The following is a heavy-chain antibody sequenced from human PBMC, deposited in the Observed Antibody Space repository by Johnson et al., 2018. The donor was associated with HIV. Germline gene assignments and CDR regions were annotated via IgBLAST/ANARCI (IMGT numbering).Heavy chain of an antibody. CDR2: ISGYGRTI. J-gene: IGHJ3*02. D-gene: IGHD3-16*01. V-gene: IGHV3-11*01. CDR3: ASQVRGLRLGVDAFDI. Sequence: QVQLVESGGGVVRPGGSLRLSCAASGFTFSDSYMAWIRQAPWKGLEWISYISGYGRTIYYADSVRGRFTISRDNAKNSLYLQMNSLRAEDTAVYFCASQVRGLRLGVDAFDIWGQGTMVTVSS. CDR1: GFTFSDSY.